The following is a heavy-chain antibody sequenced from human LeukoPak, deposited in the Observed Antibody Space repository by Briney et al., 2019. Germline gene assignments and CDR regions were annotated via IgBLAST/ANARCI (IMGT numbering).Heavy chain of an antibody. V-gene: IGHV3-23*01. Sequence: PGGTLRLSCGASGFTFTNHGTSWVRQAPGKGLEWVSAISGSGANTYYTDSVRGRFIIPRDQSRKTLYLQMNRLRAEDTAIYYCASLAAYTSDWRARTFDYWGQGTLVTVSS. J-gene: IGHJ4*02. CDR2: ISGSGANT. CDR3: ASLAAYTSDWRARTFDY. CDR1: GFTFTNHG. D-gene: IGHD6-19*01.